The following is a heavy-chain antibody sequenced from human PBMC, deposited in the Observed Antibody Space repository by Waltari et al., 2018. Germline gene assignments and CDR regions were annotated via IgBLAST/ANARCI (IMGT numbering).Heavy chain of an antibody. D-gene: IGHD2-15*01. CDR3: AILPISLGVGSVFDI. V-gene: IGHV4-39*01. Sequence: QMQLQESGPGLVKPSEPLSLTCTVSGGSISSSTYYWGWIRQPPGKGLEWIGNIYYSGRTYYKPSLKSRLTISVDTSKNQFSLNLRSVTTADTAVYYCAILPISLGVGSVFDIWGQGTMVTVSS. CDR2: IYYSGRT. CDR1: GGSISSSTYY. J-gene: IGHJ3*02.